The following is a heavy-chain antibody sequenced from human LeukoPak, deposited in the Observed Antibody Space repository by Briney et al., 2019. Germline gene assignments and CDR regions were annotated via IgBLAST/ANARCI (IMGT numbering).Heavy chain of an antibody. V-gene: IGHV3-23*01. Sequence: GSLRLSCAASGFTFSSYAMSWVGQAPGKGLEWVSAISGSGGSTYYADSVKGRFTISRDNSKNTLYLQMNSLRAEDTAVYYCAKDPTSSARRNWFDPWGQGTLVTVSS. CDR2: ISGSGGST. D-gene: IGHD2-2*01. CDR3: AKDPTSSARRNWFDP. CDR1: GFTFSSYA. J-gene: IGHJ5*02.